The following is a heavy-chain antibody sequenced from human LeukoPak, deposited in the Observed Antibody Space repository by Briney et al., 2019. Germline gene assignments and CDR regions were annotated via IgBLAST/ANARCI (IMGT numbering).Heavy chain of an antibody. CDR1: GYSFTGYY. V-gene: IGHV1-2*02. Sequence: ASVKVSCKASGYSFTGYYMHWVRQAPGQGLEWMGWINPNSGGTNYAQKFQGRVTMTRDTSISTAYMELSRLRSDDTAVYYCARDDTNWNHYYYYYMDVWGKGTTVTVSS. CDR3: ARDDTNWNHYYYYYMDV. D-gene: IGHD1-1*01. CDR2: INPNSGGT. J-gene: IGHJ6*03.